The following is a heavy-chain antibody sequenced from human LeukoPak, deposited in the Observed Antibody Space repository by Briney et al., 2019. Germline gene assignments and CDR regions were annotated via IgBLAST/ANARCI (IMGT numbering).Heavy chain of an antibody. CDR3: ARQKCTSTSCLTKNAFDI. V-gene: IGHV4-4*09. CDR1: GGSIRSYY. Sequence: SETLSLTCTVSGGSIRSYYWSWIRQPPGKGLEWIGYIYTSGSTNYNPSLESRVTISVDTSKNQFSLDLSSVTAADTAVYYCARQKCTSTSCLTKNAFDIWGQGTMVTVSS. CDR2: IYTSGST. J-gene: IGHJ3*02. D-gene: IGHD2-2*01.